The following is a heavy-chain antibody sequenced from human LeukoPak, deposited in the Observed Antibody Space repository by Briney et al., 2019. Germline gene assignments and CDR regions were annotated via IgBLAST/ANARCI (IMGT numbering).Heavy chain of an antibody. CDR2: INHSGST. CDR3: ARADPQLVLDY. J-gene: IGHJ4*02. V-gene: IGHV4-39*07. CDR1: GGSIYSSSYY. Sequence: SETLSLTCTVSGGSIYSSSYYWSWIRQPPGKGLEWIGEINHSGSTNYNPSLKSRVTISVDTSKNQFSLKLSSVTAADTAVYYCARADPQLVLDYWGQGTLVTVSS. D-gene: IGHD6-13*01.